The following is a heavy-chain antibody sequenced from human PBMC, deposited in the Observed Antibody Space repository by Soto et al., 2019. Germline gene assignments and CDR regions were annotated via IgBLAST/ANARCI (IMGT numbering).Heavy chain of an antibody. D-gene: IGHD3-9*01. J-gene: IGHJ4*02. V-gene: IGHV2-5*02. CDR3: AHVTLRFFDSLFPK. CDR1: GFSLSTSGAGGFSFTTSGVG. CDR2: IYWDDAR. Sequence: QITLKESGPTLVKPTQTLTLTCSFSGFSLSTSGAGGFSFTTSGVGVGWIRQPPGKALEWVALIYWDDARRYSPSLKNRLTITKDTSKNEVVLTMTDVDPGDTATYFCAHVTLRFFDSLFPKWGQGTLVTVS.